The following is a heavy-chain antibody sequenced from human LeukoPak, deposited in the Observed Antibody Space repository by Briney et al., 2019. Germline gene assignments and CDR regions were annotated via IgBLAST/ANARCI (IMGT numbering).Heavy chain of an antibody. J-gene: IGHJ6*03. V-gene: IGHV4-4*09. CDR3: ARRSASYSSSWYYYMDV. D-gene: IGHD6-13*01. CDR1: GGSISGFY. CDR2: IYTSGTT. Sequence: SKTLSLTCTVSGGSISGFYWSWIRLPPGKGLEWIGYIYTSGTTNYNPSLKSRGTMSVDTSKNQFSLKLSSVTAADTAVYYCARRSASYSSSWYYYMDVWGKGTTVTVSS.